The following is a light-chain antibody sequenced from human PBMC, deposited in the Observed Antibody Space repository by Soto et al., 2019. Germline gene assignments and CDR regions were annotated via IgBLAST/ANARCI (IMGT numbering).Light chain of an antibody. Sequence: IQMTQSPSSLSASVGDRVTITCQASQDISKNLNWYQQKPGKAPKVLIYYASSLQTGVPSRFSGSRSATHFTFTISSRQPEDVSTYYCQQYDNLLPITFGQGTRLEIK. J-gene: IGKJ5*01. CDR1: QDISKN. CDR3: QQYDNLLPIT. CDR2: YAS. V-gene: IGKV1-33*01.